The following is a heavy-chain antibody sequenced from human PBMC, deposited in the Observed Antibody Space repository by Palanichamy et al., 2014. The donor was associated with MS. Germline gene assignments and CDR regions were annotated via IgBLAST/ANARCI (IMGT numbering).Heavy chain of an antibody. CDR1: GFTFSSYA. Sequence: QVQLVESGGGVVQPGRSLRLSCAASGFTFSSYAMHWVRQAPGKGLEWVAVISYDGSNKYYADSVKGRFTISRDNSKNTLYLQMNSLRAEDTAVYYCARESPLYSSGWVGVFDYWGQGTLVTVSS. CDR3: ARESPLYSSGWVGVFDY. D-gene: IGHD6-19*01. CDR2: ISYDGSNK. V-gene: IGHV3-30-3*01. J-gene: IGHJ4*02.